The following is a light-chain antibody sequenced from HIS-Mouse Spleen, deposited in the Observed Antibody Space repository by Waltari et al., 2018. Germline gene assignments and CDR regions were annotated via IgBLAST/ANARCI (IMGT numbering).Light chain of an antibody. CDR2: EGS. V-gene: IGLV2-23*01. CDR1: SSDVGSYNL. Sequence: QSALTQPASVPGSPGQSITISCTGTSSDVGSYNLVSWYQQHPGKAPKLMIYEGSKRPSGVSNRFSGSKSGNTASLTISGLQAEDEADYYCCSYAGSSTSVVFG. CDR3: CSYAGSSTSVV. J-gene: IGLJ2*01.